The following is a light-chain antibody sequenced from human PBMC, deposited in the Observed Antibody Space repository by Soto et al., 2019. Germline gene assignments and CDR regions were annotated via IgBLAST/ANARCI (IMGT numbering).Light chain of an antibody. V-gene: IGKV1-5*01. Sequence: DIQMTQSPSTLSASVGDRVTIAFRASQSISIWLAWYQQKPGKAPKLLIYDASSLESGVPSRFSGSGSGTEFTLTISSLQPDDFATYYCQQYNSYWGTFGQGTKVHIK. CDR3: QQYNSYWGT. J-gene: IGKJ1*01. CDR2: DAS. CDR1: QSISIW.